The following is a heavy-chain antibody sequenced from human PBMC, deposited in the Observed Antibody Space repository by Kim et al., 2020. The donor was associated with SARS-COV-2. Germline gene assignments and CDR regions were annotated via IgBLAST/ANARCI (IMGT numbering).Heavy chain of an antibody. J-gene: IGHJ6*02. CDR2: IYYSGSD. D-gene: IGHD2-2*01. Sequence: SETLSITCTVSGDSITSGNYYWSWIRQHPERGLEWIGYIYYSGSDFYNPSLKSRVTMSVNTSKNQFSLKLTSVTVADTAMYYCARVVPAPTYYYYYAMDVWGQGTTVTVSS. CDR1: GDSITSGNYY. V-gene: IGHV4-31*03. CDR3: ARVVPAPTYYYYYAMDV.